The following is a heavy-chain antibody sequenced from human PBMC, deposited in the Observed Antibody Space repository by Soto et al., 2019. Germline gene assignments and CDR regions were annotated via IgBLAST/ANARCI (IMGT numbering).Heavy chain of an antibody. CDR3: TRDFSPWNGGAWYDAFEL. CDR2: IKQDGSVK. J-gene: IGHJ3*01. Sequence: EVQVVESGGNLVQPGGSLRLSCAASGFTFRDYWMTWVRQAPGKGLEWLANIKQDGSVKHYVDSVEGRFSISRDNATNSLYLEMDSLRAEDTAVYYCTRDFSPWNGGAWYDAFELWGQGTKVTVSS. CDR1: GFTFRDYW. D-gene: IGHD6-19*01. V-gene: IGHV3-7*01.